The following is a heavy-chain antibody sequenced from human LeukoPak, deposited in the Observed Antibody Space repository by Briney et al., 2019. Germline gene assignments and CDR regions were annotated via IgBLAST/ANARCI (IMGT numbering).Heavy chain of an antibody. CDR3: ARGGAYRSQYYSDY. CDR1: GGSISSYY. D-gene: IGHD4-4*01. CDR2: IYYSGST. Sequence: SETLSLTCTVSGGSISSYYWSWIRQPPGKGLEWIGYIYYSGSTNYNPSLKSRVTISVDTSKNQFSLKLSSVTAADTAVYYCARGGAYRSQYYSDYWGQGTLVTVSS. J-gene: IGHJ4*02. V-gene: IGHV4-59*01.